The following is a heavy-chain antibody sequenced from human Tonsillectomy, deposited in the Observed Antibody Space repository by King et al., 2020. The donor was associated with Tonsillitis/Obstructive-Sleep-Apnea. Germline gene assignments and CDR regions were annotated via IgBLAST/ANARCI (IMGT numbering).Heavy chain of an antibody. Sequence: QLVQSGAEVKKPGSSVKVSCKASGGTFSSYAFSWVRQAPGQGLEWVGGIIPIFGTVNYAQKFRGRVTVTADEFTSTAYLELSSLRSDDTAVYYCATTPQGDYSGAWGYYGMDVWGQGTTVTVSS. CDR2: IIPIFGTV. CDR3: ATTPQGDYSGAWGYYGMDV. CDR1: GGTFSSYA. J-gene: IGHJ6*02. V-gene: IGHV1-69*01. D-gene: IGHD1-26*01.